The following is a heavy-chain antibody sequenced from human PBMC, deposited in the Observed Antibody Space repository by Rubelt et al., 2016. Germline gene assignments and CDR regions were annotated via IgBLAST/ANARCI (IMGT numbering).Heavy chain of an antibody. D-gene: IGHD6-13*01. V-gene: IGHV3-9*01. CDR2: LSWNSNTI. J-gene: IGHJ4*02. CDR1: GFTFDDYA. CDR3: GRATQGGVAAD. Sequence: VQLVESGGGVVQPGRSLRLSCAASGFTFDDYAMHWVRQAPGKGLEWVSGLSWNSNTIGYADSVKGRFTISRDNAKNSLYLQMNSLRTEEPAFDYCGRATQGGVAADWGQGTLVTVSP.